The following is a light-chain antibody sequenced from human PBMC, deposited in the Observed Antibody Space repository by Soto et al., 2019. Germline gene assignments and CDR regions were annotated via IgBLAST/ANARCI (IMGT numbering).Light chain of an antibody. Sequence: QSVLTQPPSASGTPGQSVTISCSGSSSNIGSNTVNWYQQLPGTAPKLLIYNNNQWPSGVPDRFSGSKSGTSASLAISGLQSEDEADYYCAAWDDSRNKVFGTGTKLTVL. CDR1: SSNIGSNT. J-gene: IGLJ1*01. V-gene: IGLV1-44*01. CDR3: AAWDDSRNKV. CDR2: NNN.